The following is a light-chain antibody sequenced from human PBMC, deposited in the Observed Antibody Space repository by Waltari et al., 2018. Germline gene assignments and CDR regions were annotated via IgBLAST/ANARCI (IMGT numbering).Light chain of an antibody. J-gene: IGKJ2*01. Sequence: DIVLTQSPDSLAVSLGERATINCKSSQKVFYNSNDKNYLVWHQQKSGQPPKLLIYWASTRESGVPDRFSGSGSGTEFTLTISNLQAEDVAVYYCQQSFTTPPTFGQGTKLEIK. CDR1: QKVFYNSNDKNY. CDR2: WAS. CDR3: QQSFTTPPT. V-gene: IGKV4-1*01.